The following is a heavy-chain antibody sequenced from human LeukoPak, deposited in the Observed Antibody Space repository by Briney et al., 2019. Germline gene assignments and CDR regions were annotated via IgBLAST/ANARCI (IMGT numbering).Heavy chain of an antibody. V-gene: IGHV5-51*01. Sequence: GESLKITCEGSGYSFTSHWIAWVRQMPGKGLEWMGIIYPGDSDTRYSPSFQGQVTISADKSISTAYVQWSSLKASDTAMYYCARRAGYSSSWYYFDYWGQGTLVTVSS. CDR3: ARRAGYSSSWYYFDY. CDR1: GYSFTSHW. CDR2: IYPGDSDT. D-gene: IGHD6-13*01. J-gene: IGHJ4*02.